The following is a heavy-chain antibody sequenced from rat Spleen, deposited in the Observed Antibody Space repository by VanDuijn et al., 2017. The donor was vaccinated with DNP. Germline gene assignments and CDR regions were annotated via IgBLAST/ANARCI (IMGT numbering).Heavy chain of an antibody. J-gene: IGHJ1*01. Sequence: EVQLVESGGGLVQPGRSLKLSCVASGFTFSNYWMAWIRQVPGKGLEWVASINTDGGSTYYPDSVKGRFTISRDNAENTVYLQMNSLRSEDTATYYCATPPYGYNYWYFDFWGPGTMVTVSS. CDR3: ATPPYGYNYWYFDF. CDR1: GFTFSNYW. CDR2: INTDGGST. D-gene: IGHD1-6*01. V-gene: IGHV5-58*01.